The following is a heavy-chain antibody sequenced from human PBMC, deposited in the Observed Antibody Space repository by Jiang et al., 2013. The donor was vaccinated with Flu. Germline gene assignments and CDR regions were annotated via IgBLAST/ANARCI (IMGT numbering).Heavy chain of an antibody. Sequence: QLVESGGGLVKPGGSLRLSCAASGFNFSDYFMNWIRQVPGKGLEWVSYISGSGSSIYYANSVKGRFTISRDTARNSLFLQINSLRAEDTAVYYCARDRYLSHFDLWGRGTLVIVSS. CDR1: GFNFSDYF. J-gene: IGHJ2*01. V-gene: IGHV3-11*04. D-gene: IGHD1-26*01. CDR3: ARDRYLSHFDL. CDR2: ISGSGSSI.